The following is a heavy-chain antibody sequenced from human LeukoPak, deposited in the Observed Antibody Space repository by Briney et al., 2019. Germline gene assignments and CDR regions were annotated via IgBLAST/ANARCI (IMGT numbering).Heavy chain of an antibody. Sequence: GGSLRLSCAASGFTFSSYWMHWVRQAPGQGLVWVSLINTDGSSATYADSVKGRFTISRDNARNTLYLQMNSLRAEDTAVYYCTRQMPAIRYFDFWGQGALVTVSS. D-gene: IGHD5-24*01. V-gene: IGHV3-74*01. CDR2: INTDGSSA. CDR3: TRQMPAIRYFDF. CDR1: GFTFSSYW. J-gene: IGHJ4*02.